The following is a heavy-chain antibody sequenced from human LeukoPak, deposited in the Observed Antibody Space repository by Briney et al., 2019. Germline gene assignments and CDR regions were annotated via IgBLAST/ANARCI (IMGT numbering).Heavy chain of an antibody. V-gene: IGHV3-30*18. CDR3: AKDRDYGDYDY. J-gene: IGHJ4*02. CDR2: ISYDGSNK. CDR1: GFTFSSYG. Sequence: GGSLRLSCAASGFTFSSYGMHWVRQAPGKGLEWVAVISYDGSNKYYADSVKGRFTISRDISKNTLYLQMNSLRAEDTAVYYCAKDRDYGDYDYWGQGTLVTASS. D-gene: IGHD4-17*01.